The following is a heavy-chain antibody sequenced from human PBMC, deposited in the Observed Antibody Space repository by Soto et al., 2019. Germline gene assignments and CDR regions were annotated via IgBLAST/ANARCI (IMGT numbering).Heavy chain of an antibody. V-gene: IGHV3-23*01. Sequence: VHLSESGGALVQPGGSLRLSCAASGFTFRVYAMSWFRQAPGGGLEWVSAIGGTGNTTSYADSVKGRFTIARDNSRDTLYLQMTSLRVEDTAVYYCARIRQLLFVSWGQGTLVSVSS. CDR2: IGGTGNTT. CDR3: ARIRQLLFVS. CDR1: GFTFRVYA. J-gene: IGHJ4*02. D-gene: IGHD2-2*01.